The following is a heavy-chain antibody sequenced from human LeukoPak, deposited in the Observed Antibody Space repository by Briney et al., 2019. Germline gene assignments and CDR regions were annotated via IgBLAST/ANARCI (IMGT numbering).Heavy chain of an antibody. CDR1: GFTFSSYS. CDR3: ARPQGIAARSDYYYYMDV. Sequence: GGSLGLSCAASGFTFSSYSMNWVRQAPGKGLEWVSSISSSSSYIYYADSVKGRFTISRDNAKNSLYLQMNSLRAEDTAVYYCARPQGIAARSDYYYYMDVWGKGTTVTVSS. CDR2: ISSSSSYI. J-gene: IGHJ6*03. D-gene: IGHD6-6*01. V-gene: IGHV3-21*01.